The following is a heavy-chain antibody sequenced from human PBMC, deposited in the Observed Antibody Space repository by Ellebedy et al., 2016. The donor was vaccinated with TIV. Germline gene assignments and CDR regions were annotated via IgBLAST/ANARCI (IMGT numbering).Heavy chain of an antibody. CDR2: IYYSGST. Sequence: ESLKISCTVSGGSISSYYWSWIRQPPGKGLEWIGYIYYSGSTNYNPSLKSRVTISVDTSKNQFSLKLSSVTAADTAVYYCARARIVRDYYYGMDVWGQGTTVTVSS. CDR3: ARARIVRDYYYGMDV. D-gene: IGHD2-15*01. V-gene: IGHV4-59*01. CDR1: GGSISSYY. J-gene: IGHJ6*02.